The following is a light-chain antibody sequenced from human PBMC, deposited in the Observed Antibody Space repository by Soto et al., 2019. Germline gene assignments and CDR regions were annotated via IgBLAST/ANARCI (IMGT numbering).Light chain of an antibody. CDR3: GSWYSSLSAYV. V-gene: IGLV1-51*01. CDR2: DDD. CDR1: SSNIGGNS. Sequence: QSVMTQPPSVSAAPGQRVTISCSGSSSNIGGNSVSWYQQLPGTAPKLLIYDDDKRPSGIPDRFSGSKSGTSATLGITGFQTGDEADYYCGSWYSSLSAYVFGTRTKVTV. J-gene: IGLJ1*01.